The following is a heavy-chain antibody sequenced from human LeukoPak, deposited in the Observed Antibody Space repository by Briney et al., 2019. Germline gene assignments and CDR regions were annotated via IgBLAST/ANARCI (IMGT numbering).Heavy chain of an antibody. CDR1: GFTFTSYA. V-gene: IGHV3-23*01. CDR2: ISGSARST. CDR3: AKDLTSYDYGDYGGSDY. J-gene: IGHJ4*02. D-gene: IGHD4-17*01. Sequence: HSGGSLRLSCAASGFTFTSYAMSWVRQAPGKGLEWVSAISGSARSTFYADSVKGRFTISRDNSKDMVYLRMNSLRAEDTAIYYCAKDLTSYDYGDYGGSDYWGQGTLVTVSS.